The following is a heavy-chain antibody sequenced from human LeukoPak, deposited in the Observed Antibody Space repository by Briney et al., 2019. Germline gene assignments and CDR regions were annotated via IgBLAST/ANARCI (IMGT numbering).Heavy chain of an antibody. CDR3: ARGEGSSGWCPTNFQH. V-gene: IGHV4-34*01. CDR1: GGSFSGYY. Sequence: SETLSLTCAVYGGSFSGYYWSWIRQPPGKGLEWIGEINHSGSTNYNPSLKSRVTISVDTSKNQFSLKLSSVTAADTAVYYCARGEGSSGWCPTNFQHWGQGTLVTVSS. D-gene: IGHD6-19*01. CDR2: INHSGST. J-gene: IGHJ1*01.